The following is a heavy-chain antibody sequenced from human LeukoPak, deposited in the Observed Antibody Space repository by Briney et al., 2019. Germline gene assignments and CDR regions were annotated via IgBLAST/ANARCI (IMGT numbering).Heavy chain of an antibody. J-gene: IGHJ6*03. V-gene: IGHV3-21*01. CDR2: ISTSSSYI. Sequence: GGSLRLSCTAPGFTFGDYAMSWVRQAPGKGLEWVSSISTSSSYIYYADSVKGRFTIARDNAKNSLYLQMNSLRAEDTAVYYCARDQWLQSYDYMDVWGKGTTVTISS. CDR1: GFTFGDYA. D-gene: IGHD5-24*01. CDR3: ARDQWLQSYDYMDV.